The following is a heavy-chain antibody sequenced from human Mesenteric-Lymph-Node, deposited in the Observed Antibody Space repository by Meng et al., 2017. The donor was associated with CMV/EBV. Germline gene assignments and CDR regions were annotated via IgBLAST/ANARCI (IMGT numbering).Heavy chain of an antibody. CDR1: GGSISSSSYY. V-gene: IGHV4-39*01. D-gene: IGHD5-18*01. J-gene: IGHJ5*02. CDR2: IYYSGST. CDR3: ARRAYSYRFDP. Sequence: SETLSLTCTVSGGSISSSSYYWGWIRQPPGKGLEWIGSIYYSGSTYYNPSLKSRVTISVDTSKNQFSLKLSSVTAADTAVYYCARRAYSYRFDPWGQGTLVTVSS.